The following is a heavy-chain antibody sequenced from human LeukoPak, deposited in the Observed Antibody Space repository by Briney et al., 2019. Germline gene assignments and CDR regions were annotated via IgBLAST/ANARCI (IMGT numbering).Heavy chain of an antibody. D-gene: IGHD3-10*01. V-gene: IGHV1-2*02. CDR1: GYTFTGYY. Sequence: ASVKVSCKASGYTFTGYYMHWVRQAPGQGLEWMGWINPNSGGTNYAQKFQGRVTMTRDTSISTAYMELSRLRSDDTAVYYCARDGITMVRGAYYYYYYMDVWGKGTTVTVSS. CDR3: ARDGITMVRGAYYYYYYMDV. CDR2: INPNSGGT. J-gene: IGHJ6*03.